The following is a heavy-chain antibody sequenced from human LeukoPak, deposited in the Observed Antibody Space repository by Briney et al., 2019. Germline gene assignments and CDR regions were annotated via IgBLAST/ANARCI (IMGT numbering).Heavy chain of an antibody. CDR2: ISAYNGNT. CDR3: ARDMYSSSSDFDY. Sequence: GASVKVSCKASGYTFTSYGISWVRQAPGQGLEWMGWISAYNGNTNYAQKLQGRVTMTTDTSTSTAYVELRSLRPDDTAVYYCARDMYSSSSDFDYWGQGTLVTVSS. J-gene: IGHJ4*02. CDR1: GYTFTSYG. V-gene: IGHV1-18*01. D-gene: IGHD6-6*01.